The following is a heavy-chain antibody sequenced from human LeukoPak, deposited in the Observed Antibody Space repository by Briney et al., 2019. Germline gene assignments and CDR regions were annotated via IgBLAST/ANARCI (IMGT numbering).Heavy chain of an antibody. J-gene: IGHJ5*02. CDR2: INHSGST. D-gene: IGHD3-22*01. CDR1: GGSFSGYY. CDR3: ARALPAYYYDSSGYYKNNWFDP. Sequence: KPSETLSLTCAVYGGSFSGYYWSWIRQAPGKGLEWIREINHSGSTNYNPSLKSRVTISVDTSKNQFSLKLSSVTAADTAVYYCARALPAYYYDSSGYYKNNWFDPWGQGTLVTVSS. V-gene: IGHV4-34*01.